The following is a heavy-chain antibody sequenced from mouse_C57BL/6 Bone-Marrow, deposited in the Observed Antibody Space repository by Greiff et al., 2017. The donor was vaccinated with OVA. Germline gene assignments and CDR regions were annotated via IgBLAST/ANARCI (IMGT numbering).Heavy chain of an antibody. CDR2: IRLKSDNYAT. CDR1: GFTFSNYW. V-gene: IGHV6-3*01. J-gene: IGHJ4*01. Sequence: EVQLVESGGGLVQPGGSMKLSCVASGFTFSNYWMNWVRQSPEKGLEWVAQIRLKSDNYATHYAESVKGRFTISRDDSKSSVYLQMNNLRAEDTGIYYCTVGLRRYYYAMDYWGQGTSVTVSS. D-gene: IGHD2-4*01. CDR3: TVGLRRYYYAMDY.